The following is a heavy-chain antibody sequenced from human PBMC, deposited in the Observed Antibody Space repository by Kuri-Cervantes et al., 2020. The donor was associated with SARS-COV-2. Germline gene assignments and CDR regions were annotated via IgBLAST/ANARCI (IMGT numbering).Heavy chain of an antibody. CDR1: GGSFSGYY. Sequence: SETLSLTCAVYGGSFSGYYWSWIRQPPGKGLEWIGEINHSGSTNYNPSLKSRVTISVGTSKNQFSLKLSSVTAADTAVYYCARVRSTTAGWFDPWGQGTLVTVSS. V-gene: IGHV4-34*01. CDR3: ARVRSTTAGWFDP. CDR2: INHSGST. D-gene: IGHD2/OR15-2a*01. J-gene: IGHJ5*02.